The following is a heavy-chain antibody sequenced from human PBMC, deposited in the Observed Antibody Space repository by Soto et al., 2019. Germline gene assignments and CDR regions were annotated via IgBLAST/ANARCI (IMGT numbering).Heavy chain of an antibody. CDR2: MNPNSGNT. J-gene: IGHJ6*03. V-gene: IGHV1-8*01. CDR3: ARIPLMGYYYYMDV. D-gene: IGHD2-8*01. Sequence: ASVKVSCKASGYTFTSYDINWVRQATGQGLEWMGWMNPNSGNTGYAQKFQGRATMTRNTSISTAYMELSSLRSEDTAVYYCARIPLMGYYYYMDVWGKGTTVTVSS. CDR1: GYTFTSYD.